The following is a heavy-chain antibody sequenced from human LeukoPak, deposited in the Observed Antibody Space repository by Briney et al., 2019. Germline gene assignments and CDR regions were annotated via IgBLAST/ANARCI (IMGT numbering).Heavy chain of an antibody. CDR3: AREGNYYDSSGYYRDAFDI. CDR1: GFTFSSYA. J-gene: IGHJ3*02. V-gene: IGHV3-30*04. Sequence: GGSLRLSCAASGFTFSSYAMHWVRQAPGKGLEWVAVISYDGSNKYYADSVKGRFTISRDNSKNTLYLQMNSLRAEDTAVYYCAREGNYYDSSGYYRDAFDIWGQGTMVTVSS. D-gene: IGHD3-22*01. CDR2: ISYDGSNK.